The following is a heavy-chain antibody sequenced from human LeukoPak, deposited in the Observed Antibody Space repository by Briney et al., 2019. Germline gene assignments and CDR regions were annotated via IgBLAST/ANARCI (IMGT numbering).Heavy chain of an antibody. CDR2: IIPILGIA. D-gene: IGHD3-22*01. J-gene: IGHJ4*02. CDR1: GGTFSSYT. V-gene: IGHV1-69*04. CDR3: ARESGYYYDSSGFFDY. Sequence: GASVKVSCKASGGTFSSYTISWVRQAPGQGLGWMGRIIPILGIANYAQKFQGRVTITADKSTSTAYMELSSLRSEDTAVYYCARESGYYYDSSGFFDYWGQGTLVTVSS.